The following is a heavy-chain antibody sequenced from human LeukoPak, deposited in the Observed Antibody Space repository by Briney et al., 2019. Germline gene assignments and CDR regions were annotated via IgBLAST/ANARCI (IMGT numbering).Heavy chain of an antibody. D-gene: IGHD3-22*01. CDR1: GGSISSYY. J-gene: IGHJ3*02. Sequence: TSETLSLTCTVSGGSISSYYWSWIRQPAGKGLEWIGRIYTSGSTNYNPSLKSRVTMSVDTSKNQFSLKLSSVTAADTAVFFCARGPYSYDSSGAFDIWGQGTMVTVSS. V-gene: IGHV4-4*07. CDR2: IYTSGST. CDR3: ARGPYSYDSSGAFDI.